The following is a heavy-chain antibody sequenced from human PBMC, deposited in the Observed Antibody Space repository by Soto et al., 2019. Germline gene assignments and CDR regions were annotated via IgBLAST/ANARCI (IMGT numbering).Heavy chain of an antibody. Sequence: QVQLVESGGGVVQPGRSLRLSCAASGFSFSISPMHWVRQAPGKGPEWVALISYDGTNKFYADSVKGRFTISRDNSKSTLYLQVDSLRPEDAAVYYCARDPKTSGGQHWAVNYFDSWGQGTLGTVSS. CDR3: ARDPKTSGGQHWAVNYFDS. CDR1: GFSFSISP. CDR2: ISYDGTNK. D-gene: IGHD7-27*01. J-gene: IGHJ4*02. V-gene: IGHV3-30-3*01.